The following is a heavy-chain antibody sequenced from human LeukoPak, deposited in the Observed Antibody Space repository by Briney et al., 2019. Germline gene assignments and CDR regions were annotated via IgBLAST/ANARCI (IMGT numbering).Heavy chain of an antibody. D-gene: IGHD3-9*01. Sequence: GASVKVSCKASGYTFTSYYMHWVRQAPGQGLEWMGIINPSGGSTSYAQKFQGRVTMTRDTSTSTVYMELSSLRSEDTAVYYCARDADYDILTGYNYYMDVWGKGTTVTISS. CDR1: GYTFTSYY. CDR2: INPSGGST. J-gene: IGHJ6*03. CDR3: ARDADYDILTGYNYYMDV. V-gene: IGHV1-46*01.